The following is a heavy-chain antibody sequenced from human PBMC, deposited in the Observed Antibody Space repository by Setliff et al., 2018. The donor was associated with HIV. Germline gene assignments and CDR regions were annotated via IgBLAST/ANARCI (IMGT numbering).Heavy chain of an antibody. V-gene: IGHV1-8*01. CDR2: MNPNSGVS. CDR3: ARGKGVGGVIITGGLDV. CDR1: ATFTNVD. Sequence: ASVKVCCKASATFTNVDIHWLRRATGQGLEWMGWMNPNSGVSGYGQKFQGRVTMTRDTSISTAYMELSSLTSEDTAVYYCARGKGVGGVIITGGLDVWGKGTTVTVSS. D-gene: IGHD3-10*01. J-gene: IGHJ6*04.